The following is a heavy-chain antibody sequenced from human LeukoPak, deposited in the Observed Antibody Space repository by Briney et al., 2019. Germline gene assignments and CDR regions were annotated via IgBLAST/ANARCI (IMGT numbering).Heavy chain of an antibody. CDR2: ISSSSSYI. J-gene: IGHJ4*02. CDR1: GFTFSNSA. V-gene: IGHV3-21*01. D-gene: IGHD3-3*01. CDR3: ARDNYDFWSGSPGYFDY. Sequence: PGGSLRLSCAASGFTFSNSAMTWVRQSPGKGLEWVSSISSSSSYIYYADSVKGRFTISRDNAKNSLYLQMNSLRAEDTAVYYCARDNYDFWSGSPGYFDYWGQGTLVTVSS.